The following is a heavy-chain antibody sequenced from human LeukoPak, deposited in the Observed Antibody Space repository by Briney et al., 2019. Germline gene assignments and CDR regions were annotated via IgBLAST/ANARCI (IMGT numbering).Heavy chain of an antibody. D-gene: IGHD3-10*01. CDR1: GFTFSSYG. CDR3: ATPYYGSGSSH. CDR2: IWYDGSNK. V-gene: IGHV3-33*01. J-gene: IGHJ4*02. Sequence: PGGSLRLSCEASGFTFSSYGMHWVRQAPGKGLEWVAVIWYDGSNKYYADSVKGRFTISRDNSKNTLYLQMNSLRAEDTAVYYCATPYYGSGSSHWGQGTLVTVSS.